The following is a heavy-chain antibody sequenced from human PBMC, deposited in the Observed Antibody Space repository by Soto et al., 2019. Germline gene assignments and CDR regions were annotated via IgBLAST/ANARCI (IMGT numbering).Heavy chain of an antibody. Sequence: ASVKVSCKASGYTFTSYGIRWVRQAPGQGLEWMGWISAYNGNTNYAQKLQGRVTMTTDTSTSTAYMELRSLRSDDTAVYYCARGGLLGYDFWSGYFGAYYYGMDARGQGTTVTVSS. CDR2: ISAYNGNT. J-gene: IGHJ6*02. V-gene: IGHV1-18*01. D-gene: IGHD3-3*01. CDR3: ARGGLLGYDFWSGYFGAYYYGMDA. CDR1: GYTFTSYG.